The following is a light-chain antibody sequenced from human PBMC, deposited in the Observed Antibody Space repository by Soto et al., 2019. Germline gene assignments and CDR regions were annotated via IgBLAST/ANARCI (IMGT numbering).Light chain of an antibody. V-gene: IGKV3-15*01. Sequence: IVMTPSLAILAVSPRERATLYCMASHRRNIKIVLPRASQSVNTNLALYQQRPGQAPRLLIYVASTRAAGVPARFSGSGSGTEFTLTISSLQSEDFAIYYCHLYNNCPRTVGQGTMVDI. CDR2: VAS. CDR3: HLYNNCPRT. CDR1: QSVNTN. J-gene: IGKJ1*01.